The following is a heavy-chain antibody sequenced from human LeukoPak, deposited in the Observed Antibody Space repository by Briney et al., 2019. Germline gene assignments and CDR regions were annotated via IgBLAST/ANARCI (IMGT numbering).Heavy chain of an antibody. J-gene: IGHJ4*02. Sequence: GASVKVSCKASGGTXSSYAISWVRQAPGQGLEWMGGIIPIFGTANYAQKFQGRVTITADESTSTAYMELSSLRSEDTAVYYCARHYGDYLDYWGQGTLVTVSS. CDR1: GGTXSSYA. CDR2: IIPIFGTA. D-gene: IGHD4-17*01. CDR3: ARHYGDYLDY. V-gene: IGHV1-69*13.